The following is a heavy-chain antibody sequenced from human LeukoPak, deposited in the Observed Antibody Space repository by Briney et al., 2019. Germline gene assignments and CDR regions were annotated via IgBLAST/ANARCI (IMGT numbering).Heavy chain of an antibody. CDR1: GFTFSSYS. J-gene: IGHJ4*02. CDR2: ISSSSSYI. V-gene: IGHV3-21*01. D-gene: IGHD6-13*01. Sequence: GGSLRLSCAASGFTFSSYSMNLVRQAPGKGLEWVSSISSSSSYIYYADSVKGRFTISRDNAKNSLYLQMNSLRAEDTAVYYCASGGYSSSWYQVYWGQGTLVTVSS. CDR3: ASGGYSSSWYQVY.